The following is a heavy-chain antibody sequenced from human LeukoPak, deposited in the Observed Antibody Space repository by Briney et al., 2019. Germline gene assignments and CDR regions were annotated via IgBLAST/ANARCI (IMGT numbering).Heavy chain of an antibody. J-gene: IGHJ2*01. CDR2: INHSGST. CDR1: GGSFSGYY. Sequence: SETLSLTCAAYGGSFSGYYWSWIRQPPGKGLEWIGEINHSGSTNYNPSLKSRVTISVDTSKNRFSLKLSSVTAADTAVYYCARGGNTVRYFDFWGRGTLVTVSS. V-gene: IGHV4-34*01. D-gene: IGHD2-2*02. CDR3: ARGGNTVRYFDF.